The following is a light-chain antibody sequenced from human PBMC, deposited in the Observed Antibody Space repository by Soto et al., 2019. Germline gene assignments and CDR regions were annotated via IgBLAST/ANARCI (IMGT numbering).Light chain of an antibody. V-gene: IGKV3-20*01. CDR2: GAS. J-gene: IGKJ2*01. CDR1: QSVTRNY. Sequence: EIVLTQSPGTLSLSPGERATLSCRASQSVTRNYLAWYQQKPGQAPRILIYGASSRATGIPDRFSGSGSGTDVTLTITRLEPEDFAVYYCQQYGGSPQAFGQGTKLEIK. CDR3: QQYGGSPQA.